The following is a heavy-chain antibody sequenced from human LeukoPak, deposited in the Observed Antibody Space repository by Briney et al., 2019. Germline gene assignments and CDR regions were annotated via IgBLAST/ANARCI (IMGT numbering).Heavy chain of an antibody. V-gene: IGHV4-59*08. CDR3: ARLQVHCGGDCYTRWFDP. D-gene: IGHD2-21*02. CDR1: GGSISPYY. J-gene: IGHJ5*02. CDR2: IYYSGST. Sequence: SETLSLTCTVSGGSISPYYWTWIQQPPGKGLEWIAYIYYSGSTKYNPSLKSRVTISLDRSKNQFSLKLRSVTAADTAVYYCARLQVHCGGDCYTRWFDPWGQGTLVTVSS.